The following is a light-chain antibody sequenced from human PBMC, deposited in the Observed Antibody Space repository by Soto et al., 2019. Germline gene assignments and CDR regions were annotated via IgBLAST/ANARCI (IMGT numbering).Light chain of an antibody. Sequence: QLVLTQPPSVSGARGQRVTISCTGSSSNIGAGYDVHWYQQLPGTAPKLLIYGNSNRPSGVPDRFSGSKSGTSASLAITGLQAEDEADYYCQSYDSSLSGSWVFGGGTKLTVL. CDR1: SSNIGAGYD. J-gene: IGLJ3*02. V-gene: IGLV1-40*01. CDR3: QSYDSSLSGSWV. CDR2: GNS.